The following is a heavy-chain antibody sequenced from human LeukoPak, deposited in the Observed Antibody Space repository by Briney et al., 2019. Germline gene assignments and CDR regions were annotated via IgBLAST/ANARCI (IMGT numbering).Heavy chain of an antibody. D-gene: IGHD3-10*02. Sequence: GGSLRLSCVASGFAFTNYPMNWVRQAPGKGLEWVSYISSSGSTIYYADSVKGRFTISRDNAKNSLYLQMNSLRAEDTAVYYCAELGITMIGGVWGKGTTVTISS. V-gene: IGHV3-48*04. CDR2: ISSSGSTI. CDR3: AELGITMIGGV. J-gene: IGHJ6*04. CDR1: GFAFTNYP.